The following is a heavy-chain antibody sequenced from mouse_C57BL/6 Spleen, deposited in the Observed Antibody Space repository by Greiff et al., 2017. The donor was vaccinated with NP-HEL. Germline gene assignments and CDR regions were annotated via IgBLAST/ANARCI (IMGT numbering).Heavy chain of an antibody. CDR2: IYPRSGNT. J-gene: IGHJ1*03. V-gene: IGHV1-81*01. CDR3: ARRVYSDYGLRYFDV. CDR1: GYTFTSYG. Sequence: QVQLQQSGAELARPGASVTLSCKASGYTFTSYGISWVKQRTGQGLEWIGEIYPRSGNTYYNEKFKGKATLTADKSSSTAYMELRSLTSEDSAVYFGARRVYSDYGLRYFDVWGTGTTVTVSS. D-gene: IGHD2-13*01.